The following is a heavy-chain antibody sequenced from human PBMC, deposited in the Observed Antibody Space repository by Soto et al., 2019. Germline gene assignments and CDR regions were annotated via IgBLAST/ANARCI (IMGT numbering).Heavy chain of an antibody. CDR3: ARELLDIVVVPAAIGDYYYYYYMDV. V-gene: IGHV4-59*01. CDR1: GGSISSYY. D-gene: IGHD2-2*01. J-gene: IGHJ6*03. CDR2: IYYSGST. Sequence: PAETLSLTCTVSGGSISSYYWSWIRQPPGKGLEWIGYIYYSGSTNYNPSLKSRVTISVDTSKNQFSLKLSSVTAADTAVYYCARELLDIVVVPAAIGDYYYYYYMDVWGKGTTVTVSS.